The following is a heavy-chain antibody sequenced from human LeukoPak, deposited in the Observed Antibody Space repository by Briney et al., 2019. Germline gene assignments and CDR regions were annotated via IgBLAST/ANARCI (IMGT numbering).Heavy chain of an antibody. CDR2: IYYSGST. CDR3: ARRSMGYCSGGSCYAFGAFDI. D-gene: IGHD2-15*01. V-gene: IGHV4-59*08. CDR1: GGSISSYY. J-gene: IGHJ3*02. Sequence: SETLSLTCTVSGGSISSYYWSWIRQPPGKGLEWIGYIYYSGSTNYNPSLKSRVTISVDMSKNQFSLKLSSVTAADTAVYYCARRSMGYCSGGSCYAFGAFDIWGQGTMVTVSS.